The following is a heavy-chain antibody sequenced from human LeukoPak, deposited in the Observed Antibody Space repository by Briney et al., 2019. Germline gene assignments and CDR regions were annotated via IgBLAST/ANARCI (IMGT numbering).Heavy chain of an antibody. CDR3: ARVFATGPSFDY. J-gene: IGHJ4*02. D-gene: IGHD3-9*01. CDR1: GFTFSTYW. Sequence: PGGSLRLSCAASGFTFSTYWMHWVRQTPGKGLEWVSRISDDGSGTNYADSVKGRFTISRDNAKNTLYLQMNSLRAEDTAVYYCARVFATGPSFDYWGQGTLVTVSS. CDR2: ISDDGSGT. V-gene: IGHV3-74*01.